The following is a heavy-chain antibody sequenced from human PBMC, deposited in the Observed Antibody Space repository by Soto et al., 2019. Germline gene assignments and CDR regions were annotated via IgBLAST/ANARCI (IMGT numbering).Heavy chain of an antibody. D-gene: IGHD6-13*01. V-gene: IGHV1-69*13. CDR1: GGTFSSYA. CDR2: IIPIFDTA. CDR3: ARVGAAAATRYNCFDP. J-gene: IGHJ5*02. Sequence: GASVKVSCKTSGGTFSSYAISWVRQAPGQGLEWMGGIIPIFDTANYAQKFQGRVTITADESTSTAYMELSSLRSEDTAVYYCARVGAAAATRYNCFDPWGQGTLVTVSS.